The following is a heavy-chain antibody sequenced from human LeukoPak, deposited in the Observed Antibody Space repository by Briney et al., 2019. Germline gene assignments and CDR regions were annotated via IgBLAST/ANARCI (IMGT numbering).Heavy chain of an antibody. CDR3: AKDLSSGYYLYYFDY. CDR2: ISGSGGST. V-gene: IGHV3-23*01. CDR1: GFTFSSYA. J-gene: IGHJ4*02. D-gene: IGHD3-22*01. Sequence: PGGSLRLSCAASGFTFSSYAMSWVRQAPGKGLEWVSAISGSGGSTYYADSVKGRFTISRDNSKNTLCLQMNSLRAEDTAVYYCAKDLSSGYYLYYFDYWGQGTLVTVSS.